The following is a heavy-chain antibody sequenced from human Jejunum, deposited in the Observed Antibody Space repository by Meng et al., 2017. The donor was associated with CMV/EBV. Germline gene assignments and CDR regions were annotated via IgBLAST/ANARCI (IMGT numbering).Heavy chain of an antibody. Sequence: ISNSNYYWAWIRQPPGKGLEWIGSMFYSGITSYNPSLKGRVTMSVDTSKRQFSLNLNSVTAADTAVYYCAGLGDLFYFPSGNSGSFDYWGQGTLVTVSS. CDR2: MFYSGIT. CDR1: ISNSNYY. D-gene: IGHD3-10*01. V-gene: IGHV4-39*01. J-gene: IGHJ4*02. CDR3: AGLGDLFYFPSGNSGSFDY.